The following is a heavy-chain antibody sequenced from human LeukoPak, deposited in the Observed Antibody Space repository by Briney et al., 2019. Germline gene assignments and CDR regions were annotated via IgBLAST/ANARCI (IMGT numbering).Heavy chain of an antibody. CDR2: IYGTGST. V-gene: IGHV4-38-2*01. Sequence: SETLSLTCAVSGYSLGKNYYWGWIRQPPGKGLEWIGRIYGTGSTSYNPSLMNRVTMSVDTSKNHFSLKLTSVTAADTAVYYCARYDSRGSASTRFDHWGQGILVTISS. D-gene: IGHD3-16*01. CDR1: GYSLGKNYY. CDR3: ARYDSRGSASTRFDH. J-gene: IGHJ4*02.